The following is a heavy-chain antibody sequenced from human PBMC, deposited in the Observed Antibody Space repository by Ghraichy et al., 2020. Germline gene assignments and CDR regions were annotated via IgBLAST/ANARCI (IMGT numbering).Heavy chain of an antibody. Sequence: SETLSLTCTVSGGSISSGDYYWSWIRQPPGKGLEWIGYIYYSGSSYYNPSLKSRVTISVDTSKNQFSLKLRSVTAADTAVYYCARMTLYYDILSGYYTYAFDIWGQGTIVTVSS. J-gene: IGHJ3*02. V-gene: IGHV4-30-4*01. CDR2: IYYSGSS. D-gene: IGHD3-9*01. CDR1: GGSISSGDYY. CDR3: ARMTLYYDILSGYYTYAFDI.